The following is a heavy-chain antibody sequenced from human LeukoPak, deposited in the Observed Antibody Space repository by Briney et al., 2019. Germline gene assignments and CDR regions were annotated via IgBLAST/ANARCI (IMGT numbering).Heavy chain of an antibody. Sequence: ASVKVSCKASGYTFTSYYMHWVRQAPGQGLEWMGIINPSGGSTSYAQKFQGRVTMTRDTSTSTVYMELSSLRSGDTAVYYCARIRYSSGWYFDAFDIWGQGTMVTVSS. CDR2: INPSGGST. CDR1: GYTFTSYY. J-gene: IGHJ3*02. D-gene: IGHD6-19*01. V-gene: IGHV1-46*01. CDR3: ARIRYSSGWYFDAFDI.